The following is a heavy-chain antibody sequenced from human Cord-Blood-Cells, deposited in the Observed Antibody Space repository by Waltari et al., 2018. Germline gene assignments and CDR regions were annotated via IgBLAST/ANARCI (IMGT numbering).Heavy chain of an antibody. V-gene: IGHV3-33*01. J-gene: IGHJ4*02. CDR1: GFTFSSYG. CDR3: ARAKYLGAHYFDY. CDR2: IWYDGSNK. Sequence: QVQLVESGGGVVQPGRSLRLSCAASGFTFSSYGMHWVRQAPGKGLEWVAVIWYDGSNKYYADSVKGRFTISRDNSKNTLYLQMNSLRAEDTAVYYCARAKYLGAHYFDYWGQGTLVTVSS. D-gene: IGHD3-10*01.